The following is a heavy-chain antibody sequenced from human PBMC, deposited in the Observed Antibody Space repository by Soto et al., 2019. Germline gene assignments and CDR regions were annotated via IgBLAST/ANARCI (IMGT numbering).Heavy chain of an antibody. J-gene: IGHJ4*02. V-gene: IGHV1-8*01. CDR1: GYSFTSLD. D-gene: IGHD1-26*01. Sequence: ASVKVSCKASGYSFTSLDINWVRQTAGQGREWMGWMQPSTGRTGYAQKFQGRVTMTRDTSINTAYMELTTLTSVDTAFYYCARGVSAGVDYWGQVXLVTVSS. CDR2: MQPSTGRT. CDR3: ARGVSAGVDY.